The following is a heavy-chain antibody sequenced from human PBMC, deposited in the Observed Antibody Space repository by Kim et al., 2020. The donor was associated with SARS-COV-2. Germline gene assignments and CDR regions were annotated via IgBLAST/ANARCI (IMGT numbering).Heavy chain of an antibody. Sequence: GGSLRLSCAASGFTFSSYAMHWVRQAPGKGLEWVAVISYDGSNKYYADSVKGRFTISRDNSKNTLYLQMNSLRVEDTAVYYCARDPPLLWSPLYYFDYWGQGTLVTVSS. CDR1: GFTFSSYA. J-gene: IGHJ4*02. CDR3: ARDPPLLWSPLYYFDY. V-gene: IGHV3-30-3*01. D-gene: IGHD3-10*01. CDR2: ISYDGSNK.